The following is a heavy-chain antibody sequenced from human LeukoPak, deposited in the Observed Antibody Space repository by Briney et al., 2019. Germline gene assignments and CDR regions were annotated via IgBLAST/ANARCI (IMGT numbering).Heavy chain of an antibody. CDR1: GYTFTSYA. CDR2: INTNTGNP. Sequence: ASVKVSCKASGYTFTSYAMNWVRPAPGQGLEWMGWINTNTGNPTYAQGFTGRFVFSLDTSVSTAYLQISSLKAEDTAVYYCARDPGQYYYDSSGSLAFDIWGQGTMVTVSS. D-gene: IGHD3-22*01. V-gene: IGHV7-4-1*02. CDR3: ARDPGQYYYDSSGSLAFDI. J-gene: IGHJ3*02.